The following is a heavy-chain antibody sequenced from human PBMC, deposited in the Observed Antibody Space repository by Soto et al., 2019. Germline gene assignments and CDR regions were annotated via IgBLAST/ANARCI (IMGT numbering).Heavy chain of an antibody. Sequence: PSETLSLTCTVSGGSISSYYWSWIRQPPGKGLEWIGYTYYSGSTNYNPSLKSRVTISVDTSKNQFSLKLNSMTAADTAVYYCARHNYGSGRTYFDYWGQGTLVTVAS. D-gene: IGHD3-10*01. J-gene: IGHJ4*02. CDR1: GGSISSYY. CDR2: TYYSGST. CDR3: ARHNYGSGRTYFDY. V-gene: IGHV4-59*08.